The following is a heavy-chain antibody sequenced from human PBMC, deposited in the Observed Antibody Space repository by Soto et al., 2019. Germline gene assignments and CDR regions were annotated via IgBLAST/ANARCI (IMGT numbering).Heavy chain of an antibody. Sequence: QVQLVESGGGVVQPGRSLRLSCVASGFMFDSYGMHWVRQAPGKGLERVAIILYDGSEKYHADSVKGRFTISRDNSKNSLYPQMTSLRAEDTALYYRAREPGRIAVAGFDYWCQGNLVTVSS. CDR3: AREPGRIAVAGFDY. D-gene: IGHD6-19*01. J-gene: IGHJ4*02. CDR2: ILYDGSEK. V-gene: IGHV3-33*01. CDR1: GFMFDSYG.